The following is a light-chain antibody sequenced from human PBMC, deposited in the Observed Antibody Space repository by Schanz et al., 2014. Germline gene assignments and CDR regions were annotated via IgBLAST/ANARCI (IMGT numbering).Light chain of an antibody. CDR2: DVS. J-gene: IGLJ2*01. V-gene: IGLV2-14*01. CDR1: SSDVGAYNY. Sequence: QSALTQPASVSGSPGQSVTISCTGTSSDVGAYNYVSWYQQHPGKAPKFMIYDVSNRPSGVSNRFSGSKSGNTASLTISGLQAEDEADYYCSSYTSSSTPGVVFGGGTKLTVL. CDR3: SSYTSSSTPGVV.